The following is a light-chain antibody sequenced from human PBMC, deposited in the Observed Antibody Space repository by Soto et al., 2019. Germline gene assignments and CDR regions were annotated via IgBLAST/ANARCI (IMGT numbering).Light chain of an antibody. CDR1: QRVDDSH. J-gene: IGKJ5*01. V-gene: IGKV3-20*01. CDR2: GAS. CDR3: QQYRMSPNT. Sequence: EIVFPQSPGTMYFSPGESATLSCSASQRVDDSHLAWYQLRPGQAPRLLIYGASTRATGIPDRFSGSGSGTDFSLTIRGLKPEDFAVYYCQQYRMSPNTFGQGTRL.